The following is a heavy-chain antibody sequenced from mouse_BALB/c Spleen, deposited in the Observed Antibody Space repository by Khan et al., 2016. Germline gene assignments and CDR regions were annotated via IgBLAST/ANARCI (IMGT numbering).Heavy chain of an antibody. CDR2: VNPNNGGT. J-gene: IGHJ2*01. V-gene: IGHV1-18*01. CDR1: GYLFTGYY. Sequence: VQLKESGPDLVKPGASVKISCKASGYLFTGYYMHWVKQSHGKSLEWIGRVNPNNGGTTYNQKFKGKAILTVDKSSTTSYMEPRSLTSEDSAVSSCACMGGHYVDWGQGTTLTVSS. D-gene: IGHD2-1*01. CDR3: ACMGGHYVD.